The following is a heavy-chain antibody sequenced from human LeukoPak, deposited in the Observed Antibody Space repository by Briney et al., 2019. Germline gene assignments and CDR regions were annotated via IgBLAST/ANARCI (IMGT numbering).Heavy chain of an antibody. V-gene: IGHV4-38-2*02. CDR1: GYSISSGYY. Sequence: SETLSLTCTVSGYSISSGYYWGWIRQPPGKGLEWTGSIDHSGSTYYNPSLKSRVTISVDTSKNQFSLKLSSVTAADTAVYYCARDHPFVNWGQGTLVTVSS. D-gene: IGHD2-21*01. J-gene: IGHJ4*02. CDR3: ARDHPFVN. CDR2: IDHSGST.